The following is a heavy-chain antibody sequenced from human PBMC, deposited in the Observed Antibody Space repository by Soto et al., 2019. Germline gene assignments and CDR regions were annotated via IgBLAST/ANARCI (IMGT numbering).Heavy chain of an antibody. V-gene: IGHV1-46*01. CDR2: INPSGGRT. CDR3: AGLYHYDSSGYYDY. CDR1: GNSFTTYY. Sequence: ASVKVSCKASGNSFTTYYTHWVRQAPGQGLEWMGIINPSGGRTTYAQKFQGRVTMTRDTSTSTFHMELSSLTSEDTAVYYCAGLYHYDSSGYYDYWGQGTMVTVSS. J-gene: IGHJ4*02. D-gene: IGHD3-22*01.